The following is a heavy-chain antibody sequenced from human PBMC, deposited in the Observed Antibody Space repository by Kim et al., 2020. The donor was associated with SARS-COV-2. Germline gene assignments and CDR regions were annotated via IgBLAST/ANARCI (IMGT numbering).Heavy chain of an antibody. V-gene: IGHV4-30-2*01. CDR3: ATYGGNSGLDY. CDR1: GGSISSGGYS. CDR2: IYHSGST. J-gene: IGHJ4*02. Sequence: SETLSLTCAVSGGSISSGGYSWSWIRQPPGKGLEWIGYIYHSGSTYYNPSLKSRVTISVDRSKNQFSLKLSSVTAADTAVYYCATYGGNSGLDYWGQGTLVTVSS. D-gene: IGHD2-21*02.